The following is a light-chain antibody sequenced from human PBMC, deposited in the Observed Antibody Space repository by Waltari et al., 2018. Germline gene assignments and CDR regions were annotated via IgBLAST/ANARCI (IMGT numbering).Light chain of an antibody. J-gene: IGKJ1*01. V-gene: IGKV1-5*03. CDR1: QSISDW. CDR3: QHYNPFSGGT. Sequence: DIQMTQSPSTLSASVGDRVTITCWASQSISDWLAWYQQKPGKTPKLLISKASSLGSGVPSRFSGSGSGTEFTLTINSLQPDDFATYYCQHYNPFSGGTFGQGTKVEIK. CDR2: KAS.